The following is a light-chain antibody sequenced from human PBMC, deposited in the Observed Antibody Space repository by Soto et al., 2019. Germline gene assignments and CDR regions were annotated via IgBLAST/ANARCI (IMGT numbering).Light chain of an antibody. Sequence: QSALTQPPSASGSPGQSVTISCTGTSSDVGGYKYVSWYQQHPGKAPKLMIFEVSKRPSGVTDRFSGSKSGNTASLTVSGLQAEDEADYYCCSYAGSNNLVFGGGTALTVL. CDR1: SSDVGGYKY. V-gene: IGLV2-8*01. CDR2: EVS. J-gene: IGLJ2*01. CDR3: CSYAGSNNLV.